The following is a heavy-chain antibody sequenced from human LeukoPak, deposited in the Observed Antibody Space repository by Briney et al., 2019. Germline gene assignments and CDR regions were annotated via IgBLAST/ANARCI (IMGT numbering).Heavy chain of an antibody. CDR3: ARAYYGGPYFDY. J-gene: IGHJ4*02. CDR1: GGSISSYY. D-gene: IGHD4-23*01. Sequence: SETLSLSCTVSGGSISSYYWSWIRQPPGKGLEWIGYIYYSGSTNYNPSLKSRVTISVDTSKNQFSLKLSSVTAADTAAYYCARAYYGGPYFDYWGQGTLVTVSS. CDR2: IYYSGST. V-gene: IGHV4-59*01.